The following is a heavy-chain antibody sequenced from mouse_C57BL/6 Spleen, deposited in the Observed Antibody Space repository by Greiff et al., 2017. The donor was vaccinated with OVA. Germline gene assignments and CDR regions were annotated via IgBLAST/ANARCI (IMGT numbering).Heavy chain of an antibody. V-gene: IGHV1-39*01. D-gene: IGHD2-4*01. CDR2: INPNYGTT. CDR3: ARGGYYDYVYAMDY. J-gene: IGHJ4*01. CDR1: GYSFTDYN. Sequence: VHVKQSGPELVKPGASVKISCKASGYSFTDYNMNWVKQSNGKSLEWIGVINPNYGTTSYNQKFKGKATLTVDQSSSTAYMQLNSLTSEDSAVYYCARGGYYDYVYAMDYWGQGTSVTVSS.